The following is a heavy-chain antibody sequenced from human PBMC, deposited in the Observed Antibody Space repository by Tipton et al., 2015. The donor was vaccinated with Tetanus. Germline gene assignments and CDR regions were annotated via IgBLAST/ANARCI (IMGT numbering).Heavy chain of an antibody. V-gene: IGHV4-39*07. CDR3: ARVRYSSGWATYYYGMDV. D-gene: IGHD6-19*01. CDR1: GGSISSSSYY. CDR2: IYYSGST. J-gene: IGHJ6*02. Sequence: TLSLTCTVSGGSISSSSYYWGWIRQPPGKGLEWIGSIYYSGSTYYNPSLKSRVTISVDTSKNQFSLKLSSVAAADTAVYYCARVRYSSGWATYYYGMDVWGQGTTVTVSS.